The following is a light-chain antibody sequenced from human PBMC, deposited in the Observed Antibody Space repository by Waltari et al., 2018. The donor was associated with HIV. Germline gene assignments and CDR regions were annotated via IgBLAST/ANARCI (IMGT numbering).Light chain of an antibody. CDR3: GTWDSSLTAGL. CDR2: DNN. J-gene: IGLJ2*01. V-gene: IGLV1-51*01. CDR1: SSNIANSY. Sequence: QSVLTQPPSVSAAPGQKVTISCPGSSSNIANSYVSWYQQLPGTAPKLLIYDNNKRPSGIPDRFAGSKSGTSATLGITGLQTGDEADYYCGTWDSSLTAGLFGGGTKLTVL.